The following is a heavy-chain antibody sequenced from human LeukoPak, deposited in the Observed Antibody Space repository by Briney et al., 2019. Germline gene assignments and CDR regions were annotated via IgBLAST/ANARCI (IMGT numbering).Heavy chain of an antibody. CDR3: ATGYQLPQTDY. Sequence: GASVKVSCKASGCTFSSYAISWVRQAPGQGLEWMGGIIPMFGTANYAQKFQGRVTITADESTSTAYMELSSLRSEDSAVYYCATGYQLPQTDYWGQGSLVTVSS. J-gene: IGHJ4*02. CDR2: IIPMFGTA. CDR1: GCTFSSYA. V-gene: IGHV1-69*13. D-gene: IGHD2-2*01.